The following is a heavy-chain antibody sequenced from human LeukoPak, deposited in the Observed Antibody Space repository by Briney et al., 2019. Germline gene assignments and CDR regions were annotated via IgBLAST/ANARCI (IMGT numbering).Heavy chain of an antibody. CDR3: ARERYYYDSSGYYLDY. Sequence: GGSLRLSCAASGFTFSSYAMHWVRQAPGKGLEWEAVISYDGSNKYYADSVKGRFTISRDNSKNTLYLQMNSLRAEDTAVYYCARERYYYDSSGYYLDYWGQGTLVTVSS. D-gene: IGHD3-22*01. V-gene: IGHV3-30-3*01. J-gene: IGHJ4*02. CDR1: GFTFSSYA. CDR2: ISYDGSNK.